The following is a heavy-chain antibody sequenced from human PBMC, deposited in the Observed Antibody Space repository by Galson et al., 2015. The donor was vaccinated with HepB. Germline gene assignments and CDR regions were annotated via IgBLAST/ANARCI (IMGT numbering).Heavy chain of an antibody. CDR1: GFTYSSYW. V-gene: IGHV3-7*03. CDR2: IKLDGSEK. J-gene: IGHJ4*02. Sequence: SLRLSCAASGFTYSSYWMSWVRQAPGKGLECVAIIKLDGSEKYYSDSVKGRFTISRDNGKDSLYLQMNSLRAEDTAVYYCARDNLFFDRWGQGTLVTVSS. CDR3: ARDNLFFDR.